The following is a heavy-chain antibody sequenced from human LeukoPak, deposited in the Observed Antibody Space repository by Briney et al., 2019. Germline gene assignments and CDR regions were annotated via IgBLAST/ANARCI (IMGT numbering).Heavy chain of an antibody. CDR1: GFTVSSNY. J-gene: IGHJ3*02. V-gene: IGHV3-66*01. D-gene: IGHD4-23*01. CDR2: IYSGGST. CDR3: ARDQNQAGVTWPRINDAFDI. Sequence: GGSLRLSCAASGFTVSSNYMSWVRQAPGKGLEWVSVIYSGGSTYYADSVKGRFTISRDNSKNTLYLQMNSLRAEDTAVYYCARDQNQAGVTWPRINDAFDIWGQGTMVTVSS.